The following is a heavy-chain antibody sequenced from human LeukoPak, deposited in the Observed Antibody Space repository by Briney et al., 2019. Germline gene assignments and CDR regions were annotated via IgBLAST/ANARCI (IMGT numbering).Heavy chain of an antibody. Sequence: GGSLRLSCAASGFTFSSSAMAWVRRAPGEGLQWVSSISVSDGSTHYADSVKGRFTISRDNSKNTLFLQMNFLRAEDTAEYFCAKVLGYVDPFDSWGRGTLVTVSS. D-gene: IGHD2-15*01. CDR2: ISVSDGST. CDR3: AKVLGYVDPFDS. V-gene: IGHV3-23*01. CDR1: GFTFSSSA. J-gene: IGHJ5*01.